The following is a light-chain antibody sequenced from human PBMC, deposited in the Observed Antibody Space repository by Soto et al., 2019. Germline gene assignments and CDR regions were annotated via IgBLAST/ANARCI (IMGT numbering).Light chain of an antibody. J-gene: IGLJ1*01. Sequence: QSALTQPPSASGSPGQSVAISCTGTSSDDGGYSYVSWYQQHPGKAPKLMIYEVNKRPSGVPDRFSGSKSGNTASLTVSGLQAEDEADYYCSSYAGSSNVFGTGTKLTVL. V-gene: IGLV2-8*01. CDR2: EVN. CDR1: SSDDGGYSY. CDR3: SSYAGSSNV.